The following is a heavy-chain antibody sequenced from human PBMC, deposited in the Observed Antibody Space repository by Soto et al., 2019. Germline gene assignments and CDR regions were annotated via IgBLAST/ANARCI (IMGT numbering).Heavy chain of an antibody. CDR2: ISAYNGNT. Sequence: ASVKVSCKASGYRFTSYGVTWVRQAPGQGLEWMGWISAYNGNTNYAQKFQGRVTMTTDTPTSTVYMELRSLRSDDTAVYFCARDRDSSYSSGPAYWGQGALVTVSS. J-gene: IGHJ4*02. D-gene: IGHD6-19*01. CDR1: GYRFTSYG. CDR3: ARDRDSSYSSGPAY. V-gene: IGHV1-18*01.